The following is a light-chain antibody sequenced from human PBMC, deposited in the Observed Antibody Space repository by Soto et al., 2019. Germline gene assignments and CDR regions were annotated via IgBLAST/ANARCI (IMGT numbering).Light chain of an antibody. V-gene: IGKV3-11*01. J-gene: IGKJ4*01. CDR1: PSVRSS. CDR3: QQRSDWPPALT. Sequence: EIVLTQSPATLSVSQGARATLSCSASPSVRSSLAWFQQKPGQAPRLLIYYASKRATGIPARFSGSASGADITLTISSLVPGDVAVYYCQQRSDWPPALTFGGGTKV. CDR2: YAS.